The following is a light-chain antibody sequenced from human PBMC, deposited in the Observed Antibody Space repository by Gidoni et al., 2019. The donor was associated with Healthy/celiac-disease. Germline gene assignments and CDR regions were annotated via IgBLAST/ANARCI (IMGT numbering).Light chain of an antibody. CDR1: AIISSD. Sequence: DSQMTQSPSSLSTSVGDRVTITSRASAIISSDLNWYQQKPGKAPKLLIYAASSLQSGVPSRFSGSGSGTDFTLPISSLPPAYFATYYCQSSYSTPFTFGPGTKVDIK. V-gene: IGKV1-39*01. CDR3: QSSYSTPFT. CDR2: AAS. J-gene: IGKJ3*01.